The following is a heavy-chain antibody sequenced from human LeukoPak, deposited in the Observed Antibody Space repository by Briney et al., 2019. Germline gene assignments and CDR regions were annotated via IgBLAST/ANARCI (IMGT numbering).Heavy chain of an antibody. J-gene: IGHJ4*02. CDR2: IYYSGST. CDR3: ARDGYTYGSFDY. D-gene: IGHD5-18*01. V-gene: IGHV4-39*01. CDR1: AGSISSSSYV. Sequence: SETLSPTSSLPAGSISSSSYVWDWIRQPPGKGLEWIGSIYYSGSTYSNPSLKSRVTISVDTSKSQFSLKLTSVTAADTAVYYCARDGYTYGSFDYWGQGTLVTVSS.